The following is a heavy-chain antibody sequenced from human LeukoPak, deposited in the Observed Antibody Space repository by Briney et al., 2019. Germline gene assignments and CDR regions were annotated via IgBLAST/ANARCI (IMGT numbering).Heavy chain of an antibody. D-gene: IGHD2-8*02. V-gene: IGHV3-53*01. J-gene: IGHJ4*02. CDR2: IYSGGST. Sequence: GGSLRPSCAASGFTVSSNYMSWVRQAPGKGLEWVSVIYSGGSTYYADSVKGRFTISRDNSKSTLSLQMNNLRAEDTAIYYCATYRQVLLPFESWGQGTLVTVSS. CDR1: GFTVSSNY. CDR3: ATYRQVLLPFES.